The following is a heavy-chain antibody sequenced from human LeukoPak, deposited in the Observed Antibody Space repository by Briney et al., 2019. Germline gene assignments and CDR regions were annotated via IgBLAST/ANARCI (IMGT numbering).Heavy chain of an antibody. Sequence: GGSLRLSCAVSGFTFTNYWMSWVRHAPGKGLEWLANIRQDGSEKYYVHSMKGRFTISRDNARNSLYLQMNSLRAEDTAVYYCVSHGPLWGEGTLVTVS. CDR2: IRQDGSEK. J-gene: IGHJ4*02. CDR3: VSHGPL. V-gene: IGHV3-7*01. CDR1: GFTFTNYW.